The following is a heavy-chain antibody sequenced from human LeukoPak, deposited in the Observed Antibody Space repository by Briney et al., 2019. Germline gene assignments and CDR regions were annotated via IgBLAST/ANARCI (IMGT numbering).Heavy chain of an antibody. CDR1: GGSFSGCY. CDR2: INHSGST. Sequence: SETLSLTCAVYGGSFSGCYWSWIRQPPGKGLEWIGEINHSGSTNYNPSLKSRVTISVDTSKNQFSLKLSSVTAADTAVYYCAGDGYYYGSGTPTGIGYWGQGTLVTVSS. V-gene: IGHV4-34*01. J-gene: IGHJ4*02. D-gene: IGHD3-10*01. CDR3: AGDGYYYGSGTPTGIGY.